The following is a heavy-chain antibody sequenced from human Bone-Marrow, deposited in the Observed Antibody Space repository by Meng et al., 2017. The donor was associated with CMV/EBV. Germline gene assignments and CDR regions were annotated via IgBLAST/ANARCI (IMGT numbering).Heavy chain of an antibody. CDR1: GFIVNHNY. CDR3: ARREIRGYSEGLYAFDI. J-gene: IGHJ3*02. D-gene: IGHD5-12*01. CDR2: IYSDGST. V-gene: IGHV3-66*02. Sequence: GGSLRLSCTPSGFIVNHNYMSWFRQAPGKGLEWVSLIYSDGSTDYADSAKGRFTVSRDNSRNMLYLHINSLRPEDTALYFCARREIRGYSEGLYAFDIWGQGTRVTGSS.